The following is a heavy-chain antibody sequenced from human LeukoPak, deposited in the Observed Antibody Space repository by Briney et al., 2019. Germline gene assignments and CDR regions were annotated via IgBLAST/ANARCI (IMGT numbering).Heavy chain of an antibody. CDR2: IYYSGST. CDR3: ARESTGFGELFIEDLWFDP. Sequence: KASETLSLTCTVSGGSISSSSYYWGWIRQPPGKGLEWIGSIYYSGSTYYNPSLKSRVTISVDTSKNQFSLKLSSVTAADTAVYYCARESTGFGELFIEDLWFDPWGQGTLVTVSS. D-gene: IGHD3-10*01. J-gene: IGHJ5*02. CDR1: GGSISSSSYY. V-gene: IGHV4-39*07.